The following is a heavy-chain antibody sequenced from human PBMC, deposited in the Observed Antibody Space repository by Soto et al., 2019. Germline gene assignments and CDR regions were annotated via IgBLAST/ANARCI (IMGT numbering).Heavy chain of an antibody. V-gene: IGHV3-7*01. D-gene: IGHD5-12*01. J-gene: IGHJ4*02. CDR2: VQRDGSET. CDR3: ARASRSGNTGYALDY. Sequence: GGSLRLPWAASGLHLSSDWMNRVRHAPGKGLAWVSNVQRDGSETSYVDSVKGRFTISRDNVKNSLYLQMNSLRAEDTAIYYCARASRSGNTGYALDYWGQGTLVTVSS. CDR1: GLHLSSDW.